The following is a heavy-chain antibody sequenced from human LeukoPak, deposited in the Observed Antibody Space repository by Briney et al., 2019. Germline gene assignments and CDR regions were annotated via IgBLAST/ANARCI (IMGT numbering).Heavy chain of an antibody. D-gene: IGHD3-3*01. V-gene: IGHV4-59*01. CDR1: GGSISSYY. CDR2: IYYSGST. Sequence: SETLSLTCTVSGGSISSYYWSWIRQPPGKGLEWIGYIYYSGSTNYNPSLTSRVTISVDTSKNQFSLKLSPVTAADTAVYYCARDLRGGEYYDFWSGYRPYYYYYYMDVWGKGTTVTVSS. J-gene: IGHJ6*03. CDR3: ARDLRGGEYYDFWSGYRPYYYYYYMDV.